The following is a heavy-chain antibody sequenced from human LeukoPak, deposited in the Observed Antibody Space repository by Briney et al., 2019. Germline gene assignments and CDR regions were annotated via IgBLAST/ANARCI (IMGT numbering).Heavy chain of an antibody. Sequence: KPSETLSLTCAVSGGSSSNLYWTWIRQSPGKGLEWIGEIDHGGNTNYDPSLMSRLTISVDMSKSQFSLRLSSVTAADTAVYYCARDQREDDYVWGSYRGTYYFDYWGQGTLVTVSS. J-gene: IGHJ4*02. CDR2: IDHGGNT. D-gene: IGHD3-16*02. CDR1: GGSSSNLY. V-gene: IGHV4-34*01. CDR3: ARDQREDDYVWGSYRGTYYFDY.